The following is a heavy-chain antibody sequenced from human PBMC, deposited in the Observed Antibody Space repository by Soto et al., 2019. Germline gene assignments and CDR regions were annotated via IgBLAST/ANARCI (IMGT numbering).Heavy chain of an antibody. J-gene: IGHJ6*02. V-gene: IGHV4-39*01. CDR2: IYYSGST. Sequence: SETLSLTCTVSGGSISSTGYYWGWIRQPPGKGLEWIGSIYYSGSTSYNPSLQSRVTMSVDTSKNQLSLKVSSVTAADTAVYYCARSGQSSGPKYQYGMDVWGQGTTVTVSS. CDR1: GGSISSTGYY. CDR3: ARSGQSSGPKYQYGMDV. D-gene: IGHD6-19*01.